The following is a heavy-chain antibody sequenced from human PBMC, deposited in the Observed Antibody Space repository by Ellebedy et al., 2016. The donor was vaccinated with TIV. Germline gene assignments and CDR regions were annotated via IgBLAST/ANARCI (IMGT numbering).Heavy chain of an antibody. CDR1: GFTFTNHW. J-gene: IGHJ6*03. Sequence: GESLKISXAASGFTFTNHWVQWVRQAPGKGLVWVSGINSDGSVISYADSVKGRFTISRDNAKNTLYLQMKSLRAEDTAVYYCARAAIPYRGADLYYYYYMDVWGKGTTVTVSS. CDR3: ARAAIPYRGADLYYYYYMDV. CDR2: INSDGSVI. D-gene: IGHD3-10*01. V-gene: IGHV3-74*01.